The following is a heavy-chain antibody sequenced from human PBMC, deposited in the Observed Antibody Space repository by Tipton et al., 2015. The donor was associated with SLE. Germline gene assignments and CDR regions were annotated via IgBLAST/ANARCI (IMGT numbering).Heavy chain of an antibody. Sequence: QSGAEVKKPGASVKVSCKASGYTFTSYYMHWVRQAPGQGLEWMGIINPSGGSTSYAQKFQGRVTMTTDTSTSTAYMELRSLRSDDTAVYYCARDHDLFSGRYKNAFDIWGQGTMVTVSS. CDR2: INPSGGST. CDR3: ARDHDLFSGRYKNAFDI. D-gene: IGHD6-19*01. V-gene: IGHV1-46*01. J-gene: IGHJ3*02. CDR1: GYTFTSYY.